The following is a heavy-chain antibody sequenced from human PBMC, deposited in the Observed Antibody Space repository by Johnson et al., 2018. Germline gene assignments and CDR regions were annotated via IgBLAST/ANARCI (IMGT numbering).Heavy chain of an antibody. D-gene: IGHD2-21*02. CDR2: MNPNSGNT. CDR1: GYTFTTYD. Sequence: QVQLVQSGAEVKKPGASVKVSCKASGYTFTTYDINWVRQATGQGPEWMGWMNPNSGNTGYAQKFQGRVTMIRNTSISTAYMELSSLRSEDTAMYYCAKVLAYWGCDCYSRQNYAFDIWGQGTMVTVSS. J-gene: IGHJ3*02. CDR3: AKVLAYWGCDCYSRQNYAFDI. V-gene: IGHV1-8*01.